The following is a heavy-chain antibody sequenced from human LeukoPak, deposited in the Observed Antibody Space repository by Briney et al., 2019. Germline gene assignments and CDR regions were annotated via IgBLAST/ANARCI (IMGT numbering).Heavy chain of an antibody. Sequence: SQTLSLTCTVSGSSVSSDEYYWSWVRQHPGKGLEWIGYVYYSGSSYYIPSLESRVTMSVEVSKNQFSLELRSVTAADTAMYYCARVKVLRFLEWFLDFLGPGALVTGSS. V-gene: IGHV4-31*03. D-gene: IGHD3-3*01. CDR2: VYYSGSS. J-gene: IGHJ4*02. CDR1: GSSVSSDEYY. CDR3: ARVKVLRFLEWFLDF.